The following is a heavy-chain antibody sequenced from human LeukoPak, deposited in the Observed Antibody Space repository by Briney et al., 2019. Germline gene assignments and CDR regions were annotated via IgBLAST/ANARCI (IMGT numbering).Heavy chain of an antibody. D-gene: IGHD4-11*01. Sequence: PSETLSLTCAVSGYSISSGYYWGWVRQPPGKGLEWIGSIYHSGSTYYNPSLKSRVTISVDTSKNQFSLKLSSVTAADTAVYYCARTPYSNYGDYWGQGTQVTVSS. J-gene: IGHJ4*02. V-gene: IGHV4-38-2*01. CDR2: IYHSGST. CDR1: GYSISSGYY. CDR3: ARTPYSNYGDY.